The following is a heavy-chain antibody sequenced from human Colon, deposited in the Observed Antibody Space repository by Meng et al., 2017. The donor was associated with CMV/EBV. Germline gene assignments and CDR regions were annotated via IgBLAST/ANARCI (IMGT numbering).Heavy chain of an antibody. CDR2: ISYDGSNK. CDR3: ARDATARYYFDY. Sequence: GGSLRLSGAASGFTFSNFAMHWVRQAPGKGLEWVAIISYDGSNKFFAASVKGRFTISRDNSKNTLYLQMNSLRAEDTAVYYCARDATARYYFDYWGQGALVTVSS. V-gene: IGHV3-30*04. J-gene: IGHJ4*02. CDR1: GFTFSNFA.